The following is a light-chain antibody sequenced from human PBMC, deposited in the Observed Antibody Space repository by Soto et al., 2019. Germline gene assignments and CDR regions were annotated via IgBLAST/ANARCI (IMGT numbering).Light chain of an antibody. CDR3: QQRSNWPLT. Sequence: EIGLTQSAGTLSWSPGERATLSCRASQSVSSYLAWYQQKPGQAPRLLIYDASNRATGIPARFSGSGYGTDFNLTISSLETEDFAVYYCQQRSNWPLTFGGGTKVDIK. CDR2: DAS. V-gene: IGKV3-11*01. J-gene: IGKJ4*01. CDR1: QSVSSY.